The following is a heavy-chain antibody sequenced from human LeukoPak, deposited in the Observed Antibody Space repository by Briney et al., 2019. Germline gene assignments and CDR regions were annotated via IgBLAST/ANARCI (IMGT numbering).Heavy chain of an antibody. CDR3: AAVRYYYDSSGYHY. J-gene: IGHJ4*02. CDR2: IVVGSGNT. D-gene: IGHD3-22*01. CDR1: GFTFTSSA. Sequence: SVKLSCKASGFTFTSSAMQWVRQARGQRLEWIGWIVVGSGNTNYAQKFQERVTITRDMSTSTAYMELSSLRSEDTAVYYCAAVRYYYDSSGYHYWGQGTVVTVSS. V-gene: IGHV1-58*02.